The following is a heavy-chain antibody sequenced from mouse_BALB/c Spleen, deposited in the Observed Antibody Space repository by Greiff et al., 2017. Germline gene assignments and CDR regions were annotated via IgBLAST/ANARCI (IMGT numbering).Heavy chain of an antibody. J-gene: IGHJ3*01. Sequence: QVQLQQSGAELVRPGSSVKISCKASGYAFSSYWMNWVKQRPGQGLEWIGQIYPGDGDTNYNGKFKGKATLTADKSSSTAYMQLSSLTSEDSAVYFCARGLLHSGFAYWGQGTLVTVSA. CDR2: IYPGDGDT. V-gene: IGHV1-80*01. CDR3: ARGLLHSGFAY. D-gene: IGHD1-1*01. CDR1: GYAFSSYW.